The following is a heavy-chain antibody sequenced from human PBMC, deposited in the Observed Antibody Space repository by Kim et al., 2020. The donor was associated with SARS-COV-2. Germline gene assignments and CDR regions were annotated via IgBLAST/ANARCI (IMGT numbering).Heavy chain of an antibody. D-gene: IGHD3-10*01. Sequence: QKFQGRVTMTEDTSTDTAYMELSSLRSEDTAVYYCATGGVLLWFRELLSYWGQGTLVTVSS. J-gene: IGHJ4*02. V-gene: IGHV1-24*01. CDR3: ATGGVLLWFRELLSY.